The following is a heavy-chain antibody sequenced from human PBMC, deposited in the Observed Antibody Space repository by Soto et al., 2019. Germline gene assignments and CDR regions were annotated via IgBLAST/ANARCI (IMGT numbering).Heavy chain of an antibody. D-gene: IGHD3-3*01. CDR1: GYTFTTYV. J-gene: IGHJ6*02. Sequence: QVQLVQSGAEVKKPGASVKVSCKASGYTFTTYVMHWVRQAPGQRLEWMGWINAGNDNTKYSQKFQGRVTITRDTSASTVYMELSSLSSEDTAVYYCARVGLYYYGMDVWGQGTTVTVSS. CDR2: INAGNDNT. CDR3: ARVGLYYYGMDV. V-gene: IGHV1-3*01.